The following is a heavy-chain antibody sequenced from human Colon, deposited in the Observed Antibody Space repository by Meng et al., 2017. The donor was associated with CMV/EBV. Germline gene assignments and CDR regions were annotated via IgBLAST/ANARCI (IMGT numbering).Heavy chain of an antibody. CDR1: RFTFSSYE. Sequence: GGSLRLSCAASRFTFSSYEMHWVRQAPGRGLEWVSHISNSGNTIDYADSVKGRFTISRDNAKDSLYLQMNSLRAEDTAVYYCARGRLAAAANRYYYYGVDVWGRGTTVTVSS. V-gene: IGHV3-48*03. J-gene: IGHJ6*02. CDR3: ARGRLAAAANRYYYYGVDV. D-gene: IGHD6-13*01. CDR2: ISNSGNTI.